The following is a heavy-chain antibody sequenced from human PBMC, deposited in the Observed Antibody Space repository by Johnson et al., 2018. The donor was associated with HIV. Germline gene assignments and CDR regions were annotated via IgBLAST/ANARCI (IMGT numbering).Heavy chain of an antibody. CDR2: ISYDGSNK. J-gene: IGHJ3*02. V-gene: IGHV3-30*04. D-gene: IGHD3/OR15-3a*01. Sequence: QEQLVESGGGVVQPGRSLRLSCAASGFALSHYAMHWVRQAPGKGLEWLAIISYDGSNKYYAGSVKGQFTISRDNSKNTLYLQMNGLRPVDTAVYYCARDWDWGGAFDIWGQGTMVTVSS. CDR3: ARDWDWGGAFDI. CDR1: GFALSHYA.